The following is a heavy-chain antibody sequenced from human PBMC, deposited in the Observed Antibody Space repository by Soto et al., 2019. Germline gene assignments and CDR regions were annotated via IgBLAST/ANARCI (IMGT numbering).Heavy chain of an antibody. V-gene: IGHV3-23*01. Sequence: PGGSLRLSCAASGFTFSSYAMSWVRQAPGKGLEWVSAISGSGGSTYYADSVKGRFTISRDNSKNTLCLQMNSLRAEDTAVYYCAKMGRQYQLLIDYWGRGTLVTVSS. CDR3: AKMGRQYQLLIDY. J-gene: IGHJ4*02. CDR1: GFTFSSYA. D-gene: IGHD2-2*01. CDR2: ISGSGGST.